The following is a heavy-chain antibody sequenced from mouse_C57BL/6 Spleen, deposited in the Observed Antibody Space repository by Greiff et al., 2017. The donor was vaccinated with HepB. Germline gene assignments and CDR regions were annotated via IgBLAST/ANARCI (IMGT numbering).Heavy chain of an antibody. Sequence: VQLQQSGAELVKAGASVKMSCKASGYTFTSYWMHWVKQRLGQGLEWFAETNPTNGRTYYNEKFKSKATLTVDKYSSTAYMLLSGQTFEDSAVYYCARIKKIVATYFDYWGQGTTLTVSS. J-gene: IGHJ2*01. CDR3: ARIKKIVATYFDY. CDR2: TNPTNGRT. CDR1: GYTFTSYW. D-gene: IGHD1-1*01. V-gene: IGHV1S81*02.